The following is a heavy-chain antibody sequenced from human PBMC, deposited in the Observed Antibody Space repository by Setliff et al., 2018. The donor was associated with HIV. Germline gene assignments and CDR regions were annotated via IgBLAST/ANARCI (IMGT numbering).Heavy chain of an antibody. V-gene: IGHV3-23*01. D-gene: IGHD2-15*01. CDR2: LSGSSGST. CDR1: GFTFSTYA. Sequence: GGSLRLSCAASGFTFSTYAMSWVRQAPGKGLEWVSTLSGSSGSTYSADSVKGRFTISRDNSKNTLYLQMNSLRAEDTAVYYCGVSGGSSPGYWGPGTLVTVSS. CDR3: GVSGGSSPGY. J-gene: IGHJ4*02.